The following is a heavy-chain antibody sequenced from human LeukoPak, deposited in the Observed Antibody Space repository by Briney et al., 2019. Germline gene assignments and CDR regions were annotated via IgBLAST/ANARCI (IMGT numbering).Heavy chain of an antibody. CDR3: APPPPGG. CDR2: ISGDGGST. V-gene: IGHV3-43*02. CDR1: GFTFDDYA. Sequence: GGSLLLSCAASGFTFDDYAMHWVRPAPGKGLEWVSLISGDGGSTYYADSVKGRFTISRDNSKNSLYLQMNSLRTEDTALYYCAPPPPGGWGQGTLVTVSS. J-gene: IGHJ4*02. D-gene: IGHD1-14*01.